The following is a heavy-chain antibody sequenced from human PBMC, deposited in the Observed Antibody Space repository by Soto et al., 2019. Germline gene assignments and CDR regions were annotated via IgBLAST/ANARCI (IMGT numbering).Heavy chain of an antibody. J-gene: IGHJ6*02. D-gene: IGHD6-6*01. CDR1: GGSISSYY. Sequence: SETLSLTCTVSGGSISSYYWSWIRQPPGKGLEWIGYTYYSGSTNYNPSLKSRVTISVDTSKNQFSLKLSSVTAADTAVYYCARDRRYSSSDYYGMDVWGQGTTVTVSS. V-gene: IGHV4-59*01. CDR3: ARDRRYSSSDYYGMDV. CDR2: TYYSGST.